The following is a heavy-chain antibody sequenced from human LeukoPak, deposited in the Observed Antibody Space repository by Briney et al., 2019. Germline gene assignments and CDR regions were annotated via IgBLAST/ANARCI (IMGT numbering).Heavy chain of an antibody. CDR1: GASISSTTYY. CDR2: IFISGGT. V-gene: IGHV4-61*02. J-gene: IGHJ6*03. CDR3: ARGGSTLHSAGGHDIEFYYYYYMDV. Sequence: SETLSLTCSVSGASISSTTYYWSWVRQPAGKGLEWIGRIFISGGTNYNPSLRSRVTMSLDTSKNQFSLKLYSVTAADTAVYYCARGGSTLHSAGGHDIEFYYYYYMDVWGKGTTVTISS. D-gene: IGHD3-9*01.